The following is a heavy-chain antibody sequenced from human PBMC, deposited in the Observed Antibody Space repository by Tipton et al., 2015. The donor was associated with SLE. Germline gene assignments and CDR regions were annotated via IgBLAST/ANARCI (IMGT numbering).Heavy chain of an antibody. D-gene: IGHD1-26*01. CDR1: GFVFGSFA. CDR3: AKDASIVGATGGYFDS. J-gene: IGHJ4*02. CDR2: INIGDTA. Sequence: SLRLSCEASGFVFGSFAMSWVRQAPGKGLEWVSVINIGDTAYYSDSVKGRFTISRDTSKNTLYLQMNSLRAEDTAVYYCAKDASIVGATGGYFDSWGLGTLVTVSS. V-gene: IGHV3-23*03.